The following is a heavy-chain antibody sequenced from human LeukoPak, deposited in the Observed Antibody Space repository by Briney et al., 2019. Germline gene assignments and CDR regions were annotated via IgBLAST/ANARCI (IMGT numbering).Heavy chain of an antibody. J-gene: IGHJ5*02. Sequence: ASVKVSCKGSGYTFTGYYMHWVRQAPGQGIEWMGRINPNSGGTNYAQKCQGRVTMTRDTSISTAYMELSRLRSDDTAVYYCARVYSSSWYWYNWFDPWGQGTLVTVSS. V-gene: IGHV1-2*06. CDR1: GYTFTGYY. CDR3: ARVYSSSWYWYNWFDP. CDR2: INPNSGGT. D-gene: IGHD6-13*01.